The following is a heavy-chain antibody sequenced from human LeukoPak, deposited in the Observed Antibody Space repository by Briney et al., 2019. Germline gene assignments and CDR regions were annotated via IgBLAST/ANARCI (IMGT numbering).Heavy chain of an antibody. D-gene: IGHD4-23*01. Sequence: GASVKVSCKASGYTFTDYYIHWVRQAPGQGLEWMGWINPNTAGTNYEQKFQGRVTMTRDTSISTVYMELSRLRSDDTAVFYCGRDDSGKSSESWGQGTLVTVSS. CDR3: GRDDSGKSSES. V-gene: IGHV1-2*02. CDR1: GYTFTDYY. CDR2: INPNTAGT. J-gene: IGHJ5*02.